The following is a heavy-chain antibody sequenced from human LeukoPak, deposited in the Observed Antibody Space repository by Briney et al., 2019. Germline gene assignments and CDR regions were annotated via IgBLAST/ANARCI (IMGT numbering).Heavy chain of an antibody. CDR1: GFTFDDYA. D-gene: IGHD5/OR15-5a*01. J-gene: IGHJ3*02. V-gene: IGHV3-9*01. Sequence: GGSLRLSCAASGFTFDDYAMHWVRQAPVKGLEWVSGISWNSGSIGYADSVKGRFTISRDNAKNSLYLQMNSLRAEDTALYYCAKEVSGTFDIWGQGTMVTVSS. CDR2: ISWNSGSI. CDR3: AKEVSGTFDI.